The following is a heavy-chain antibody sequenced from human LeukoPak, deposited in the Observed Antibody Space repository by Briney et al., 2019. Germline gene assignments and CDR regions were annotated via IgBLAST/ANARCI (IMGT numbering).Heavy chain of an antibody. V-gene: IGHV3-23*01. CDR1: GFTFSSYA. D-gene: IGHD3-3*01. CDR2: ISGSGGST. J-gene: IGHJ5*02. Sequence: GGSLRLSCAASGFTFSSYAMSWVRQAPGKGLEWLSAISGSGGSTYYADSVKGRFTISRDNSKNTLYLQMNSLRAEDTAVYYCAKSPYDFWDNWFDPWGQGTLVTVSS. CDR3: AKSPYDFWDNWFDP.